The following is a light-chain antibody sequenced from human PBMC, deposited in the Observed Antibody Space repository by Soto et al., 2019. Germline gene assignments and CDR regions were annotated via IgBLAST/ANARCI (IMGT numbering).Light chain of an antibody. CDR1: QGIRSF. J-gene: IGKJ2*01. CDR3: QQLNSYPRT. CDR2: AAT. V-gene: IGKV1-9*01. Sequence: DIQLTQSPSFLSASIGDRVTITCRASQGIRSFLAWYQQKPGKAPKLLIYAATTLQSGVPSRFSGSGSGTEVTLTISSLQAEDFVTYYCQQLNSYPRTFGQGTKREIK.